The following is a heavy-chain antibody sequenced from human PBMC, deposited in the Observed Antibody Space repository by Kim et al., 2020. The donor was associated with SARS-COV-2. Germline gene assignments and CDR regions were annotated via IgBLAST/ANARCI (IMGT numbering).Heavy chain of an antibody. D-gene: IGHD3-16*02. CDR1: GGTFSSYA. J-gene: IGHJ4*02. CDR3: ARGHNHDYVWGSYRPYYFDY. Sequence: SVKVSCKASGGTFSSYAISWVRQAPGQGLEWMGGIIPIFGTANYAQKFQGRVTITADESTSTAYMELSSLRSEDTAVYYCARGHNHDYVWGSYRPYYFDYWGQGTLVTVSS. V-gene: IGHV1-69*13. CDR2: IIPIFGTA.